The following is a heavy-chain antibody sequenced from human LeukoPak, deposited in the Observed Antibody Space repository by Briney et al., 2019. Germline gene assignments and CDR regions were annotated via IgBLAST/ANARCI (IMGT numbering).Heavy chain of an antibody. D-gene: IGHD2-21*02. V-gene: IGHV4-59*11. CDR2: IYYSGST. Sequence: SETLSLTCTVSGGSISSHYWSWIRQPPGKGLEWIGYIYYSGSTNYNPSLKSRVTISVDTSKNQFSLKLSSVTAADTAVYYCARLPTGAYCGGDCYPAAFDIWGQGTMVTVSS. J-gene: IGHJ3*02. CDR1: GGSISSHY. CDR3: ARLPTGAYCGGDCYPAAFDI.